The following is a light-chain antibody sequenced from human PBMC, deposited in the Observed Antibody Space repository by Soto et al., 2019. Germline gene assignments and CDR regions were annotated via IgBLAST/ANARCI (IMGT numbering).Light chain of an antibody. Sequence: AIQLTQSPSSLSASVGDRVTSPCRASQGISTLLAWYQQKPGKAPKVLIYESSLLQSGVPSRFSGSGSGTDFTLTISSLQPEDFATYYCQHFKSFPITFGQGTRLEI. CDR2: ESS. J-gene: IGKJ5*01. V-gene: IGKV1-13*02. CDR1: QGISTL. CDR3: QHFKSFPIT.